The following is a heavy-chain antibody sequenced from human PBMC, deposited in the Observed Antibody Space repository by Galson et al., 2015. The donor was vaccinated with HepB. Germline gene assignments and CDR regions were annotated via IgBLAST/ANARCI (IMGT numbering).Heavy chain of an antibody. Sequence: SLRLSCAASGFTFSSYGMHWVRQAPGKGLEWVAVIWYDGSNKYYADSVKGRFTISRDNSKNTLYLQMNSLRAEDTAVYYCARGSNIAAADPFDYWGQGTLVTVSS. J-gene: IGHJ4*02. CDR1: GFTFSSYG. CDR2: IWYDGSNK. V-gene: IGHV3-33*08. CDR3: ARGSNIAAADPFDY. D-gene: IGHD6-13*01.